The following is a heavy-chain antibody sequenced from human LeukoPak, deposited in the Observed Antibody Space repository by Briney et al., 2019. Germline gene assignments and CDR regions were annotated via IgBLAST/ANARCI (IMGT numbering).Heavy chain of an antibody. D-gene: IGHD3-22*01. J-gene: IGHJ4*02. CDR2: IYHSGST. Sequence: PSGTLSLTCAVSGGSISSSNWWSWVRQPPGKGLEWIGEIYHSGSTTYSPSLKSRVTISVDKSKNQFSLNLSSVTAADTAVYFCADLYYYDSSAQSVDYWGQGTLVTVSS. CDR1: GGSISSSNW. V-gene: IGHV4-4*02. CDR3: ADLYYYDSSAQSVDY.